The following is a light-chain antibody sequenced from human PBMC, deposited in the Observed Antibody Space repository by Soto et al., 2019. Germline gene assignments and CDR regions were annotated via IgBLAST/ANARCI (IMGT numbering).Light chain of an antibody. CDR1: SSDVGGYNY. V-gene: IGLV2-14*03. J-gene: IGLJ2*01. CDR3: SSYTTSSTLV. CDR2: DVS. Sequence: QSALTQPASVSGSPGQSIAISCTGTSSDVGGYNYVSWYQQYPGKAPKLKIYDVSNRPSGVSNRFSGSKSGNMASLTISGLQAEDEADYYCSSYTTSSTLVFGGGTKVTVL.